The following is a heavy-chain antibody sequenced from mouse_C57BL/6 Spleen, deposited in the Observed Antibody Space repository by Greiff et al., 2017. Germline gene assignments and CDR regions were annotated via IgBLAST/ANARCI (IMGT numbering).Heavy chain of an antibody. CDR1: GFNIKDYY. Sequence: VQLQQSGAELVRPGASVKLSCTASGFNIKDYYMHWVKQRPDQGLEWIGRLDPEDGDTASAPKFQGKATMTADTSSNTAYLQLSSRTSEDTAVYYCTLDSSGYGAYWGQGTLVTVSA. J-gene: IGHJ3*01. CDR3: TLDSSGYGAY. CDR2: LDPEDGDT. V-gene: IGHV14-1*01. D-gene: IGHD3-2*02.